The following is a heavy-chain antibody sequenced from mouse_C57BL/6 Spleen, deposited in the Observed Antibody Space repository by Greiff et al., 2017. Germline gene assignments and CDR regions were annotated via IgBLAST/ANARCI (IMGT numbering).Heavy chain of an antibody. CDR3: AREGSTMITIDFDY. V-gene: IGHV1-82*01. D-gene: IGHD2-4*01. J-gene: IGHJ2*01. CDR2: IYPGDGDT. Sequence: QVQLKESGPELVKPGASVKISCKASGYAFSSSWMNWVKQRPGKGLEWIGRIYPGDGDTNYNGKFKGKATLTADKSSSTAYMQLSSLTSEDSAVYFCAREGSTMITIDFDYWGQGTTLTVSS. CDR1: GYAFSSSW.